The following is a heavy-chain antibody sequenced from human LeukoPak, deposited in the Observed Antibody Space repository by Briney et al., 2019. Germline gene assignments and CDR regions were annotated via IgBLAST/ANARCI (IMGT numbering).Heavy chain of an antibody. V-gene: IGHV4-34*01. J-gene: IGHJ4*02. CDR2: INHSGST. Sequence: SETLSLTCAVYGGSFSGYYWSWIRPPPGKGLEWIGEINHSGSTNYNPSLKSRVTISVDTSKNQFSLKLSSVTAADTAVYYCARVGCSGGSCEFDYWGQGTLVTVSS. CDR1: GGSFSGYY. CDR3: ARVGCSGGSCEFDY. D-gene: IGHD2-15*01.